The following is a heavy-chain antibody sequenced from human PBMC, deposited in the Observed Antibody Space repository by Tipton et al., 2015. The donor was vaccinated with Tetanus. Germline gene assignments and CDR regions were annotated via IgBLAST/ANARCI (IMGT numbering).Heavy chain of an antibody. CDR1: GFTFSSYA. Sequence: SLRLSCAASGFTFSSYAMSWVRQAPGKGLEWVSAISGSGGSTYYADSVKGRFTISRDNPKNTLYLQMNSLRAEDTAVYYCAKDKRIVGATWSYFDYWGQGTLVTVSS. V-gene: IGHV3-23*01. J-gene: IGHJ4*02. CDR3: AKDKRIVGATWSYFDY. D-gene: IGHD1-26*01. CDR2: ISGSGGST.